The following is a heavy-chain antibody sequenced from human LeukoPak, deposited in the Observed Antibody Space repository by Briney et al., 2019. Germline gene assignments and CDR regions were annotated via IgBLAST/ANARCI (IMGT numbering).Heavy chain of an antibody. V-gene: IGHV1-69*13. Sequence: ASVKVSCKASGGTFSSYAISWVRQAPGQGLEWMGGIIPIFGTANYAQKFQGRVTITADESTSTAYMELSSLRSEDTAVYYCARDKQPTCYYGSGNNWFDPWGQGTLVTVSS. D-gene: IGHD3-10*01. CDR2: IIPIFGTA. J-gene: IGHJ5*02. CDR1: GGTFSSYA. CDR3: ARDKQPTCYYGSGNNWFDP.